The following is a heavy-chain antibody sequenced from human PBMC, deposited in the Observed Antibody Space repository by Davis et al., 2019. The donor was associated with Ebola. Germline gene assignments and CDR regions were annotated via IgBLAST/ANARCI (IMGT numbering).Heavy chain of an antibody. Sequence: GESLKISCKGSGYSFSNYWIAWVRQMPGKGLEWMGIIYPGDSDTRYSPSFQGQVTISADKSISTAYLQWSSLKASDTAMYYCARRGSTPYYYYYGMDVWGQGTTVIVSS. J-gene: IGHJ6*02. CDR1: GYSFSNYW. CDR3: ARRGSTPYYYYYGMDV. CDR2: IYPGDSDT. D-gene: IGHD3-10*01. V-gene: IGHV5-51*01.